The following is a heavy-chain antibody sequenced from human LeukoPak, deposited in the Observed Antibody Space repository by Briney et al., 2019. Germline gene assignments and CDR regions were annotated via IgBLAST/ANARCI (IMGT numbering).Heavy chain of an antibody. D-gene: IGHD6-13*01. V-gene: IGHV3-23*01. CDR3: AKDRGAAAGRGGFDY. CDR2: ISTGGGST. Sequence: GGSLRLSCAASGFTFSSYAMSWVRQAPGKGLEWVSVISTGGGSTYYADSVKGRFTISRDNSKNTLYLQMSSLRAEDTAVYYCAKDRGAAAGRGGFDYWDQGTLVTVSS. J-gene: IGHJ4*02. CDR1: GFTFSSYA.